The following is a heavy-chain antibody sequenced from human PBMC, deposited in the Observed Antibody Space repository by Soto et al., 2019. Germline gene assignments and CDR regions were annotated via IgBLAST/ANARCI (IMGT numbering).Heavy chain of an antibody. D-gene: IGHD2-15*01. V-gene: IGHV4-34*01. J-gene: IGHJ5*02. CDR1: GGSFSGYY. CDR3: ARHRVVVAATIYWFDP. Sequence: SETLSLTCAVYGGSFSGYYWSWIRQPPGKGLEWIGEINHSGSTNYNPSLKSRVTISEDTSKNQSSRKLYSVTAADTVFFYCARHRVVVAATIYWFDPWGQGTLVTVSS. CDR2: INHSGST.